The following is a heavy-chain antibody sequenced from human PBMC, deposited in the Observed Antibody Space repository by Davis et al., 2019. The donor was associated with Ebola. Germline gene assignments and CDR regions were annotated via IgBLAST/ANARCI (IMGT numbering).Heavy chain of an antibody. D-gene: IGHD6-13*01. J-gene: IGHJ6*03. CDR2: IYPGDSDT. Sequence: GESLKISCKGSGYSFTSYWIGWVRQMPGKGLEWMGIIYPGDSDTRYSPSFQGQVTISADKSISTAYLQWSSLKASDTAMYYCARLPGIAAPPNVFYFYYMDVWGKGTTVTVSS. V-gene: IGHV5-51*01. CDR1: GYSFTSYW. CDR3: ARLPGIAAPPNVFYFYYMDV.